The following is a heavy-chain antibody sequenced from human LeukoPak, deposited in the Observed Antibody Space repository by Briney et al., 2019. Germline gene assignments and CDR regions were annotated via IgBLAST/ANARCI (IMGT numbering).Heavy chain of an antibody. CDR2: ISSSSSTI. D-gene: IGHD3-22*01. J-gene: IGHJ4*02. Sequence: GGSLRLSCAASGFTFSSYSMNWVRQAPGKGLEWVSYISSSSSTIYYADSVKGRFTISRDNAKNSLYPQMNSLRDEDTAVYYCARAWGYYDSSGYYNGLDYWGQGTLVTVSS. CDR3: ARAWGYYDSSGYYNGLDY. CDR1: GFTFSSYS. V-gene: IGHV3-48*02.